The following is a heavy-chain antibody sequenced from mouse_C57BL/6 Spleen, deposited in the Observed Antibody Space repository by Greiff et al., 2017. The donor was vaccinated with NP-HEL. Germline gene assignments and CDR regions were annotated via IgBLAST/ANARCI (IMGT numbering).Heavy chain of an antibody. J-gene: IGHJ2*01. CDR3: ARLDGSRGGFDY. Sequence: EVKVVESGPGLAKPSQTLSLTCSVAGYSITSDYWNWIRKFPGNKLEYMGYISYSGSTYYNPSLKSRISITRDTSKNQYYLQLNSVTTEDTATYYCARLDGSRGGFDYWGQGTTLTVSS. CDR1: GYSITSDY. CDR2: ISYSGST. D-gene: IGHD1-1*01. V-gene: IGHV3-8*01.